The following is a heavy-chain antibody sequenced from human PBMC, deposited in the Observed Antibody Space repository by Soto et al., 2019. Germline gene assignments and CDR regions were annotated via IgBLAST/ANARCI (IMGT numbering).Heavy chain of an antibody. CDR1: GFNFNDYA. CDR2: LYGNGGGV. J-gene: IGHJ5*02. Sequence: XGSLRLSCSAAGFNFNDYAIIWIRQVPGKGLQWVSGLYGNGGGVHYADSVKGRFTISRDNSAYSAYLQMNNLRVEDTAVYYCARDALLFDGLWLAHAWVQGTVVTVS. D-gene: IGHD2-15*01. CDR3: ARDALLFDGLWLAHA. V-gene: IGHV3-23*01.